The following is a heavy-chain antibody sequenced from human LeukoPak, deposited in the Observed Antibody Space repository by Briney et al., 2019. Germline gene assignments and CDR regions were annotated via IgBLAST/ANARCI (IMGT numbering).Heavy chain of an antibody. V-gene: IGHV4-39*01. Sequence: PSETLSLTCTASGGSISSSNYYWGWIRQPPGEGLEWIGYLYYSGSTYYNPSLKSRVTMSVDTSKNQFSLKLSSVTAADAAVYYCARYYSGSYGFDYWGQGTLVTVSS. CDR1: GGSISSSNYY. J-gene: IGHJ4*02. CDR2: LYYSGST. CDR3: ARYYSGSYGFDY. D-gene: IGHD1-26*01.